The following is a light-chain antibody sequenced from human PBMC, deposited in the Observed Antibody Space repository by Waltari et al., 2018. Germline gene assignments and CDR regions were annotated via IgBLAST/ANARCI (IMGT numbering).Light chain of an antibody. Sequence: DIVLTQSPGTLSLSPGEGATLSCRASQSVNGALAWYQQKPGQAPRLLIYHASNRATGIPDRFSGSGSGTDFSLTISRLEPEDFAVYYCQHYLRLPVTFGQGTKVEI. J-gene: IGKJ1*01. V-gene: IGKV3-20*01. CDR1: QSVNGA. CDR3: QHYLRLPVT. CDR2: HAS.